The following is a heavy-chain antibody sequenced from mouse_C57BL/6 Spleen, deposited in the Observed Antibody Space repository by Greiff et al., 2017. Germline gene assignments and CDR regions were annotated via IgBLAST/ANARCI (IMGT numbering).Heavy chain of an antibody. Sequence: EVQLVESEGGLVQPGSSMKLSCTASGFTFSDYYMPWVRQVPEKGLEWVANINYDGSSTYYLASLKSRFIISRDNAKNILYLQMSSLKSEETATYYWSSYYDYYYLDYWGQGTTLTVSS. CDR1: GFTFSDYY. V-gene: IGHV5-16*01. CDR2: INYDGSST. J-gene: IGHJ2*01. CDR3: SSYYDYYYLDY. D-gene: IGHD2-4*01.